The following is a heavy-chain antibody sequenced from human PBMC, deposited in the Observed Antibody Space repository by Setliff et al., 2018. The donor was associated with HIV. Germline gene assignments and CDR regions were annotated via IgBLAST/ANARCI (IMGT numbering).Heavy chain of an antibody. V-gene: IGHV4-34*01. CDR3: ARVSNTYWYSIFRNYYYHMDV. CDR1: GGSFSDNY. J-gene: IGHJ6*03. CDR2: INHSGRT. Sequence: SETLSLTCAVYGGSFSDNYWSWIRQSPGKGLEWIGEINHSGRTKYSPSLRSRVSISVDTSKTQFSLKLSSVTAADTAVYYCARVSNTYWYSIFRNYYYHMDVWGKGTTVTVS. D-gene: IGHD2-8*02.